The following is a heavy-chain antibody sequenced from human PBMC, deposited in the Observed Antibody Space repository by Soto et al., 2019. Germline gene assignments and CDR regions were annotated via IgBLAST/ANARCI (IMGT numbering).Heavy chain of an antibody. CDR3: ARGDMTTVTTGYYYGMDV. CDR1: GFTFSSYG. CDR2: IWYDGSNK. V-gene: IGHV3-33*01. Sequence: GGSLRLSCAASGFTFSSYGMHWVRQAPGKGLEWVAVIWYDGSNKYYADSVKGRFTISRDNSKNTLYLQMNSLRAEDTAVYYCARGDMTTVTTGYYYGMDVWGQGTTVTVSS. D-gene: IGHD4-17*01. J-gene: IGHJ6*02.